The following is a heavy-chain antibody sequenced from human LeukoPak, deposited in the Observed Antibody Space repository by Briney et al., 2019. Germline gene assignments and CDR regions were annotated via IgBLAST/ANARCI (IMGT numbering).Heavy chain of an antibody. CDR1: GFTFSDYY. J-gene: IGHJ4*02. Sequence: PGGSLRLSCAASGFTFSDYYMSWIRQAPGKGLKWVSYISSSGSTIYYADSVKGRFTISRDNAKNSLYLQMNSLRAEDTAVYYCARDPPYDFWSGYYSDWGQGTLVTVSS. CDR2: ISSSGSTI. V-gene: IGHV3-11*04. CDR3: ARDPPYDFWSGYYSD. D-gene: IGHD3-3*01.